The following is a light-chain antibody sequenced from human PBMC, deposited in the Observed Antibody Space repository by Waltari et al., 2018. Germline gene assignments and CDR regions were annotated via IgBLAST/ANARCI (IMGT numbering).Light chain of an antibody. CDR2: GAS. CDR1: QSLTTTS. J-gene: IGKJ2*01. Sequence: ENVLTQSPGTVSLSPGERAILSCRASQSLTTTSLAWYQAKPGQAPRLLIYGASSRAAGVPKRFSGSGSGTEFTLIISSVAPEDFAVFYCQQYDTMPHTFGQGTKLEIK. V-gene: IGKV3-20*01. CDR3: QQYDTMPHT.